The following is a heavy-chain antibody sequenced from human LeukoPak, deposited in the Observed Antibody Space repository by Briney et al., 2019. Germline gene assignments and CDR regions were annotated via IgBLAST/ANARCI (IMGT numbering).Heavy chain of an antibody. CDR1: GFTFSSYG. Sequence: GGSLRLSCAASGFTFSSYGRSWVRQAPGKGLEWGSAISGSGGSTYYADSVKGRFTIARDNSKNTLYLEVISLAAEDTAVYYCAKDDAWLRFGEWSQGTLVTVSS. CDR3: AKDDAWLRFGE. V-gene: IGHV3-23*01. CDR2: ISGSGGST. D-gene: IGHD5-12*01. J-gene: IGHJ4*02.